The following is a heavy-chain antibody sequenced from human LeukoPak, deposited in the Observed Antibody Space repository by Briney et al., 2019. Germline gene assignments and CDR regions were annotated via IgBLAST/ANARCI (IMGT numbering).Heavy chain of an antibody. Sequence: RPSETLSLTCIVSGVSITTYYWSWIRQPPGKGLEWIGYIYHSGSTNYNPSLKSRVTMSVDTSKNQFSLKLSSVTAADTAAYYSAGSSILNYYFDFWGRGTLVTVSS. CDR3: AGSSILNYYFDF. D-gene: IGHD5-24*01. V-gene: IGHV4-59*01. CDR1: GVSITTYY. CDR2: IYHSGST. J-gene: IGHJ2*01.